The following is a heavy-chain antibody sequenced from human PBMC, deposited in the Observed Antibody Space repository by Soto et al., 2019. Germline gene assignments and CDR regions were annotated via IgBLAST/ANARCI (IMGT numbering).Heavy chain of an antibody. CDR3: ARFSGYYFPFDY. CDR2: IYPGDSDT. V-gene: IGHV5-51*01. J-gene: IGHJ4*02. Sequence: EEQLVQSGAEVKKPGESLKISCKASGHSFSGYWIAWVRQMPGKGLEWMGIIYPGDSDTRYSPSFQGQVTISADKSISTAFLQWSSLKASDTAIYYCARFSGYYFPFDYWGQGTLVTVSS. D-gene: IGHD3-22*01. CDR1: GHSFSGYW.